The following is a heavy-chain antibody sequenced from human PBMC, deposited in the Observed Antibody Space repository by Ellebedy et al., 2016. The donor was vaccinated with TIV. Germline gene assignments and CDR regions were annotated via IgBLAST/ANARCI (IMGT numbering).Heavy chain of an antibody. D-gene: IGHD1-1*01. CDR3: ARERRQGYGYYYGMDV. CDR2: IDPSDSYT. V-gene: IGHV5-10-1*01. Sequence: GESLKISCKGSGYSFTSYWISWVRQMPGKGLEWMGRIDPSDSYTNYSPSFQGHVTISRDNSKNTLYLQMNSLRAEDTAVYYCARERRQGYGYYYGMDVWGQGTTVTVSS. J-gene: IGHJ6*02. CDR1: GYSFTSYW.